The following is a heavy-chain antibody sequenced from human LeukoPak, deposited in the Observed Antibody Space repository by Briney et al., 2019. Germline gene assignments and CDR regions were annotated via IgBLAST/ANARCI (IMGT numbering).Heavy chain of an antibody. D-gene: IGHD6-13*01. Sequence: PGGSLRLSCTASGFIFGHYSINWVRQAPGKRLEWVSSISSSSSYIYYADSVKGRFTISRDNAKNSLFLQMNSLRAEDTAVYYCARRVASANDAFDIWGQGTMVTVSS. V-gene: IGHV3-21*01. CDR1: GFIFGHYS. CDR2: ISSSSSYI. CDR3: ARRVASANDAFDI. J-gene: IGHJ3*02.